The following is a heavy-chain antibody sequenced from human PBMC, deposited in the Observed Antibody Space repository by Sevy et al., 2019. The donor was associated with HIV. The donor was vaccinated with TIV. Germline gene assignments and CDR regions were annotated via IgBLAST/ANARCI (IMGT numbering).Heavy chain of an antibody. J-gene: IGHJ4*02. CDR1: GFTFDDYT. CDR3: TKDPSPNGSPLDV. CDR2: ISWDGNNT. D-gene: IGHD2-8*01. Sequence: GGSLRLSCAASGFTFDDYTMHWVRQAPGKGLEWVSLISWDGNNTYYGDSVKGRFTISRDNSKNSLYLQMNSLRTEDSALYYCTKDPSPNGSPLDVWGQGTLVTVSS. V-gene: IGHV3-43*01.